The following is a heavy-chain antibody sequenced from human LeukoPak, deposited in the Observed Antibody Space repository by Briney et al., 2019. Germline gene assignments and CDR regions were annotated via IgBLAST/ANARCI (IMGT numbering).Heavy chain of an antibody. CDR2: ISGDGSST. Sequence: PGGSLRLSCAASGFTFSSYWMHWVRQTPGEGLVWVSRISGDGSSTTYAESVKGRFTISRDNAKNTLYLQMNTLRAEDTAVYYCARELPFDYWGQGTLVTVSS. CDR1: GFTFSSYW. V-gene: IGHV3-74*01. CDR3: ARELPFDY. J-gene: IGHJ4*02.